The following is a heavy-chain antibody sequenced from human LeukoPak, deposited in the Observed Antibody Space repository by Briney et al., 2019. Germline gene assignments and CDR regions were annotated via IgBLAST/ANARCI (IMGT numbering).Heavy chain of an antibody. V-gene: IGHV4-4*07. CDR1: GGSISYFY. J-gene: IGHJ3*02. Sequence: SETLSLTCTVSGGSISYFYWNWIRQPAGKGLEWIGRIHTSGSTKYNPSLKSRVTISVDKSNNQFSLKLNSVTAADTAMYSCARALPNTDNYNWAFDIWGQGRMVTVSS. CDR2: IHTSGST. CDR3: ARALPNTDNYNWAFDI. D-gene: IGHD5-24*01.